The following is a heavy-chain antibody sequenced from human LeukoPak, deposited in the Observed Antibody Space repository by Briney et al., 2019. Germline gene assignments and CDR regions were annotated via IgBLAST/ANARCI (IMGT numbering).Heavy chain of an antibody. V-gene: IGHV1-18*04. D-gene: IGHD6-19*01. J-gene: IGHJ5*01. Sequence: ASVKVSCKASGYTLKNYGISWVRQAPGQGLEWMGWISTYNGDTKHAQKVQGRLTPTADASTSTAHMELRGLRFDDTAVYYCARDPSNTSGWYIWFDFWGQGTLVTVSS. CDR3: ARDPSNTSGWYIWFDF. CDR2: ISTYNGDT. CDR1: GYTLKNYG.